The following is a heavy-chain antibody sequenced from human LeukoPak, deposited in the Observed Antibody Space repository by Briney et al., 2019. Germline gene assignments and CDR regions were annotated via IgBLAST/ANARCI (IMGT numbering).Heavy chain of an antibody. CDR2: IKKDGSEK. CDR1: ELIFSDFS. V-gene: IGHV3-7*01. Sequence: PGGSLRLSRVASELIFSDFSMTWVRHSRGKGPEWVATIKKDGSEKYYVDSVKGRFTISRDNAENTLYLHMTSLRADDTAVYYCTRGGRYTSYYWQYWGPGTLVTVSS. CDR3: TRGGRYTSYYWQY. J-gene: IGHJ4*02. D-gene: IGHD1-26*01.